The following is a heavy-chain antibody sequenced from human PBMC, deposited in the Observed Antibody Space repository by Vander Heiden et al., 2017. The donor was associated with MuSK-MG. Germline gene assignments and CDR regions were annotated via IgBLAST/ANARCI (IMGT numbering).Heavy chain of an antibody. D-gene: IGHD3-10*01. CDR1: AFTFSSYW. CDR3: ARDRTGVIIRH. CDR2: IKQEGSEK. V-gene: IGHV3-7*01. Sequence: EVQLVESGGGLVQPGGSLRLSCAASAFTFSSYWMSWVRQAPGKGLEWVDNIKQEGSEKDEGDSVKGRFTIARDNAKNSLYMKMNRMRAEHTAVYYDARDRTGVIIRHWGQGTMVTVS. J-gene: IGHJ4*02.